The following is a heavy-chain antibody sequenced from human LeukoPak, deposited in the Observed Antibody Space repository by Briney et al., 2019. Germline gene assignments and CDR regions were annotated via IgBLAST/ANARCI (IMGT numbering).Heavy chain of an antibody. V-gene: IGHV4-59*01. D-gene: IGHD1-26*01. Sequence: SETLSLMCSVSRGSISSYYWSWIRQAPGQALEWIGYIDYRGNTDYNPSLKSRVTMSVDMDKNQFYLKVDSVTAADTAIYYCARGGRRVQDPLDYWGQGTLVIVSS. CDR2: IDYRGNT. CDR3: ARGGRRVQDPLDY. CDR1: RGSISSYY. J-gene: IGHJ4*02.